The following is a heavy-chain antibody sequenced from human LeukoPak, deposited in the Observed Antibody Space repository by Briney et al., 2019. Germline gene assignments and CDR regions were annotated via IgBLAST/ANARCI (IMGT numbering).Heavy chain of an antibody. V-gene: IGHV3-23*01. D-gene: IGHD4-17*01. CDR2: ISGSGGST. J-gene: IGHJ4*02. CDR1: GFTFSSYS. Sequence: GGSLRLSCAASGFTFSSYSMNWVRQAPGKGLEWVSAISGSGGSTYYADSVKGRFTVSRDNSRNTLYLQMHSVRVDDTAVYYCAKGLSATSMGIDYWGQGTLVTVSS. CDR3: AKGLSATSMGIDY.